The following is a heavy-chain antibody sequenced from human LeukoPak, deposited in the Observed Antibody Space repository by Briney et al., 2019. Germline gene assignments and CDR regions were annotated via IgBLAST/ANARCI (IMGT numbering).Heavy chain of an antibody. CDR3: ARGGRQEAARHFDY. V-gene: IGHV1-2*02. Sequence: ASVKVSCKASGYTFTGYYMHWVRQAPGQGLEWMGWINPNSGGTNDAQKFQGRVTMTRDTSISTAYMELSRLRSDDTAVYYCARGGRQEAARHFDYWGQGTLVTVSS. CDR2: INPNSGGT. CDR1: GYTFTGYY. J-gene: IGHJ4*02. D-gene: IGHD6-6*01.